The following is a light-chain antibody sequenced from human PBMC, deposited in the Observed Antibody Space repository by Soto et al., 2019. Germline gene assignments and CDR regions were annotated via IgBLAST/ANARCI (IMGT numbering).Light chain of an antibody. J-gene: IGKJ2*01. CDR2: DAS. V-gene: IGKV1-5*01. CDR1: QSISSW. Sequence: DIQMTQSPSTLSASVGDRVIITFRASQSISSWLAWYQQKPGKAPNLLIYDASSLESGVPSRFSGSGSGTEFTLTITSLQPDDFATYYCLQYNSLYTFGQGTKVDIK. CDR3: LQYNSLYT.